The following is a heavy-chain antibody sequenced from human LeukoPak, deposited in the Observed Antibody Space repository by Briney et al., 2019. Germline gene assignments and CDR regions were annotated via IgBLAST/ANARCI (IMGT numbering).Heavy chain of an antibody. CDR1: GFTFSSYS. Sequence: HPGGSLRLSCSASGFTFSSYSMHWVRQAPGRGLQYVSAISSNGGSTYYADSVKGRFTISRDKSKNTLYLQMSSLRAEDTAVYYCVKESIAGEPAGDSGYWGQGTLVTVSS. CDR3: VKESIAGEPAGDSGY. V-gene: IGHV3-64D*06. J-gene: IGHJ4*02. CDR2: ISSNGGST. D-gene: IGHD1-20*01.